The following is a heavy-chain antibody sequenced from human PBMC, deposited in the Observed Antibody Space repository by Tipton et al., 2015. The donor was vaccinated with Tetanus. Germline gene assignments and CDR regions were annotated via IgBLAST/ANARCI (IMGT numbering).Heavy chain of an antibody. D-gene: IGHD3-3*01. Sequence: SLKLSCAASGFTFDGYAMHWVRQAPGKGLEWVSGISWNSGSIGYADSVKGRFTISRDNAKNSLYLQMNSLRAEDTALYYCAKGLGFYGVDVWGQGTTVAVSS. CDR3: AKGLGFYGVDV. V-gene: IGHV3-9*01. CDR1: GFTFDGYA. CDR2: ISWNSGSI. J-gene: IGHJ6*02.